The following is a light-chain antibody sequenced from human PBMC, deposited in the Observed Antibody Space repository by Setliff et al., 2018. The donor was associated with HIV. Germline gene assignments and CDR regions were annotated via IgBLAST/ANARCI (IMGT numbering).Light chain of an antibody. CDR1: NIGSKS. Sequence: SYELTQPPSVSVAPGKTARITCGGNNIGSKSVHWYQQKPGQAPVLVVYDNGDRPSGIPERFSGSNSGNTATLTISRVEAGDEADYYCQVWDSGSDHHVFGTGTKVTVL. CDR2: DNG. J-gene: IGLJ1*01. CDR3: QVWDSGSDHHV. V-gene: IGLV3-21*03.